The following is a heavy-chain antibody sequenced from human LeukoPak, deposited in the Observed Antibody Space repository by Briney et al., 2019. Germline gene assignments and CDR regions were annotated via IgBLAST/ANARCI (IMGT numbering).Heavy chain of an antibody. CDR2: INPDSGGT. CDR3: AREHSSSSGKVFDY. Sequence: ASVNLSRKSSAYTLPGYYMHWIRHGHGQGLELMGWINPDSGGTNYAQKFQGRVTMTRDTSISTDYMELSRLRSDDTAVYYCAREHSSSSGKVFDYWGQGTLVTVSS. CDR1: AYTLPGYY. V-gene: IGHV1-2*02. J-gene: IGHJ4*02. D-gene: IGHD6-6*01.